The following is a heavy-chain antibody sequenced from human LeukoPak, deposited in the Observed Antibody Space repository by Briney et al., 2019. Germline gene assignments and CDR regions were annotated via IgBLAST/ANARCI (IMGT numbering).Heavy chain of an antibody. CDR1: GFTFSSYS. CDR2: ISSSSSYI. V-gene: IGHV3-21*01. J-gene: IGHJ4*02. D-gene: IGHD5-24*01. Sequence: GGSLRLSCAVSGFTFSSYSMNWVRQAPGKGLEWVSSISSSSSYIYYADSVKGRFTISRDNAKNSLYLQMNSLRAEDTAVYYCARRMATTKPLDYWGQGTLVTVSS. CDR3: ARRMATTKPLDY.